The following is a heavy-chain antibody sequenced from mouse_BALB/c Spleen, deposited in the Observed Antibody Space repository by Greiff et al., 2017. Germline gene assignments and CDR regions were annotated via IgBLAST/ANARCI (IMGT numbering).Heavy chain of an antibody. V-gene: IGHV14-3*02. Sequence: EVQLHQSGAELVKPGASVKLSCTASGFNIKDTYMHWVKQRPEQGLEWIGRIDPANGNTKYDPKFQGKATITADTSSNTAYLQLSSLTSEDTAVYYCARGYGNYVSFDYWGQGTTLTVSS. CDR3: ARGYGNYVSFDY. CDR1: GFNIKDTY. CDR2: IDPANGNT. D-gene: IGHD2-1*01. J-gene: IGHJ2*01.